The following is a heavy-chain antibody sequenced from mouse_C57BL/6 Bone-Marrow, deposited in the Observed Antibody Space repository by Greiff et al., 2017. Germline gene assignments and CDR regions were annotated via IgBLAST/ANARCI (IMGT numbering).Heavy chain of an antibody. V-gene: IGHV1-61*01. J-gene: IGHJ2*01. Sequence: QVQLKQPGAELVRPGSSVKLSCKASGYTFTSYWMDWVKQRPGQGLEWIGNIYPSDSETHYNQKFKDKATLTVDKSSSTAYMQLSSLTSEDSAVXYCARSQRGPYYFDYWGQGTTLTVSS. CDR3: ARSQRGPYYFDY. CDR1: GYTFTSYW. D-gene: IGHD4-1*02. CDR2: IYPSDSET.